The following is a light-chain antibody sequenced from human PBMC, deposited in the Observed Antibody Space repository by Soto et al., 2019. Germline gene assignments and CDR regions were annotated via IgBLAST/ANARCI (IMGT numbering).Light chain of an antibody. J-gene: IGKJ1*01. Sequence: IKMIQPPATLSMYPRKGATLSCRASQSISNNFAWFQQKPGQVPRLLIYGASNRATGVSARFSGSGSGTEFTLTISSLQSEDFAVYYCLQYHYWWTFGQGSNV. V-gene: IGKV3-15*01. CDR1: QSISNN. CDR3: LQYHYWWT. CDR2: GAS.